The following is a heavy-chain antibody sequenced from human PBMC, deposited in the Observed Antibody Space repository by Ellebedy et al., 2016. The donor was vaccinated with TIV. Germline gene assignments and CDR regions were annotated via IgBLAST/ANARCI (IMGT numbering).Heavy chain of an antibody. Sequence: GGSLRLSXAASGFTVSTNEMSWVRQAPGQGLEWVSSISGGSTYYADSRKGRFTISRDNSKNTLHLQMNSLRAEDTAVYYCARDHDSSSSMYYYYYYMDVWGKGTTVTVSS. V-gene: IGHV3-38-3*01. D-gene: IGHD6-6*01. CDR3: ARDHDSSSSMYYYYYYMDV. CDR2: ISGGST. J-gene: IGHJ6*03. CDR1: GFTVSTNE.